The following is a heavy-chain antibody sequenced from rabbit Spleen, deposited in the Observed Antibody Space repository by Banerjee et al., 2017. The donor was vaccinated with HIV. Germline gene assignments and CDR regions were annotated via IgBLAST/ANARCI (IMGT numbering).Heavy chain of an antibody. J-gene: IGHJ6*01. CDR2: IAGGSSGFT. Sequence: QSLEESGGDLVKPGASLTLTCTASGFSFSSSDYMCWVRQAPGKGLEWISCIAGGSSGFTYSATWAKGRFTISKTSSTTVTLQMTRLTAADTATYFCARDTSSSFSSYGMDLWGQGTLVTVS. V-gene: IGHV1S40*01. CDR3: ARDTSSSFSSYGMDL. D-gene: IGHD1-1*01. CDR1: GFSFSSSDY.